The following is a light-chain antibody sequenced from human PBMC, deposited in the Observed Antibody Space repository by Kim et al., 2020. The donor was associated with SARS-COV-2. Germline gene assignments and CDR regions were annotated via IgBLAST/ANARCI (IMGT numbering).Light chain of an antibody. CDR2: EVT. V-gene: IGLV2-8*01. J-gene: IGLJ2*01. Sequence: GQSVTTAGTRRSGGVGSYIYVSWYPQHPGRAPKRLIYEVTKRPSGVPDRFSGPKSGNTASLTVSGLQAEDEADYYCSSYADSNIVLFGGGTQLTVL. CDR3: SSYADSNIVL. CDR1: SGGVGSYIY.